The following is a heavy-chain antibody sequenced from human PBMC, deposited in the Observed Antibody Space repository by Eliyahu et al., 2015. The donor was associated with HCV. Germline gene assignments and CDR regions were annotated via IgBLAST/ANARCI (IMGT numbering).Heavy chain of an antibody. CDR3: GRAGLPYTLDV. CDR1: AFTFSSYW. J-gene: IGHJ6*02. Sequence: EVQLVXSGGGLVQPGGSLRLSCAASAFTFSSYWMSWFRLAPGKGLEWVANIKQDGSDKYYMDSVKGRFTMSRDNAKNSVFLQMNSLRAEDTAVYYCGRAGLPYTLDVWGQGTTVTVSS. V-gene: IGHV3-7*01. CDR2: IKQDGSDK. D-gene: IGHD3/OR15-3a*01.